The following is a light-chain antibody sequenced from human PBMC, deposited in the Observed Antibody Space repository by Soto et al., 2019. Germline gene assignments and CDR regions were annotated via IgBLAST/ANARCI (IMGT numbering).Light chain of an antibody. V-gene: IGKV3-20*01. CDR1: QSVSSIY. J-gene: IGKJ1*01. Sequence: IVWRQSPCTLSLSPGEISTLSFRASQSVSSIYFAWYQQKRGQAPRLLIYGVSSRATGIPDRFSGSGSGTDFTLTISRLEPEDSAVYYCEQYGSSPRTFGQGTKVDIK. CDR3: EQYGSSPRT. CDR2: GVS.